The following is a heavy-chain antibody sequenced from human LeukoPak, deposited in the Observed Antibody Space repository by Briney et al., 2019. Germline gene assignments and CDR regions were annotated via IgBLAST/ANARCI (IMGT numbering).Heavy chain of an antibody. CDR2: ISYDGANE. CDR1: GFSFHYYA. Sequence: GGSLRLSCAASGFSFHYYAMHWVRQAPGKGLEWVGVISYDGANEYYADSVKGRLTISRDNSKNTLYMEMSSLRPEDMAVYYCARPIDNGSGSYYFPYWGQGTLVTVSS. V-gene: IGHV3-30-3*01. D-gene: IGHD3-10*01. J-gene: IGHJ4*02. CDR3: ARPIDNGSGSYYFPY.